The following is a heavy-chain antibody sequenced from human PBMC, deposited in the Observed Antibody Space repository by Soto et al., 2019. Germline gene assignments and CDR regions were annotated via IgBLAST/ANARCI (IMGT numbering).Heavy chain of an antibody. Sequence: QVQLVESGGGVVQPGRSLRLSCAASGFTFSSYGMHWVRQAPGKGLEWVAVISYDGSNKYYADSVKGRFTISRDNSKNTLYLQMTSLRAEDTAVYYCAALTQIQLWIIYYYYGMDVWGQGTTVTVSS. V-gene: IGHV3-30*03. J-gene: IGHJ6*02. D-gene: IGHD5-18*01. CDR3: AALTQIQLWIIYYYYGMDV. CDR1: GFTFSSYG. CDR2: ISYDGSNK.